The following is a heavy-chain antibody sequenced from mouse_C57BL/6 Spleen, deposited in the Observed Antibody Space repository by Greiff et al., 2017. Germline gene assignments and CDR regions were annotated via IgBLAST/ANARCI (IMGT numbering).Heavy chain of an antibody. V-gene: IGHV1-64*01. CDR1: GYTFSSYW. CDR3: AREVNYYGSRGYFEV. CDR2: IHPNSGST. J-gene: IGHJ1*03. Sequence: QVQLQQPGAELVKPGASVKLSCKASGYTFSSYWMHWVKLRPGQGLEWIGMIHPNSGSTNYNEKCRSKATLSGAKSSSTAYMRRSSLTSEDSAVNNCAREVNYYGSRGYFEVWDTGTTKTVSS. D-gene: IGHD1-1*01.